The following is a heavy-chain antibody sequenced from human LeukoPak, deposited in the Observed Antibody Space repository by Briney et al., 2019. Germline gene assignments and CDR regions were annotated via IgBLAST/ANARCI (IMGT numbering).Heavy chain of an antibody. J-gene: IGHJ4*02. CDR3: AKDRPRYSSGQPLGYFDY. D-gene: IGHD6-19*01. V-gene: IGHV3-23*01. CDR2: ISGSGGST. CDR1: GFTFSSYA. Sequence: PGGSLRLSCAASGFTFSSYAMSWVRQAPGKGLEWVSAISGSGGSTYYADFVKGRFTISRDNSKNTLYLQMNSLRAEDTAVYYCAKDRPRYSSGQPLGYFDYWGQGTLVTVSS.